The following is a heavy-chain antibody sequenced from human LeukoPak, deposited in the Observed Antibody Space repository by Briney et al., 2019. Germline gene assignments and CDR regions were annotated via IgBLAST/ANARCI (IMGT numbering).Heavy chain of an antibody. V-gene: IGHV1-69*13. CDR3: ARGPVEMATITGPLDYFDY. CDR2: IIPIFGTA. J-gene: IGHJ4*02. D-gene: IGHD5-12*01. CDR1: GGTFSSYA. Sequence: SVKVSCKASGGTFSSYAISWVRQAPGQGLEWMGGIIPIFGTANYAQKFQGRVTITADESTSTAYMGLSSLRSEDTAVYYCARGPVEMATITGPLDYFDYWGQGTLVTVSS.